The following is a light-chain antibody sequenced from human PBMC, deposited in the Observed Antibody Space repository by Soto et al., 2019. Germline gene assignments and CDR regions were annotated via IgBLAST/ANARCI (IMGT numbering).Light chain of an antibody. CDR1: NSDIGTYNY. V-gene: IGLV2-14*01. CDR3: AAWDDSLNGLWV. Sequence: QSALTQPASVSGSPGQSITISCTGSNSDIGTYNYVSWYQQLPGKAPKLVISEVSNRPSGISGRFSGSKSGNAASLTISGLQAEDEATYYCAAWDDSLNGLWVFGGGTQLTVL. CDR2: EVS. J-gene: IGLJ3*02.